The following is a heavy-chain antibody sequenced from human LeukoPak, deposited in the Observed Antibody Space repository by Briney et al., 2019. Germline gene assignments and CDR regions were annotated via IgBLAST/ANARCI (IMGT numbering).Heavy chain of an antibody. Sequence: GGSLRLSCAASGFTFSSYSTNWVRQAPGKGLEWVSSISSSSSYIYYADSVKGRFTISRDNAKNSLYLQMNSLRAEDTAVYYCARTGEWLENFDYWGQGTLVTVSS. CDR1: GFTFSSYS. V-gene: IGHV3-21*01. CDR3: ARTGEWLENFDY. J-gene: IGHJ4*02. CDR2: ISSSSSYI. D-gene: IGHD6-19*01.